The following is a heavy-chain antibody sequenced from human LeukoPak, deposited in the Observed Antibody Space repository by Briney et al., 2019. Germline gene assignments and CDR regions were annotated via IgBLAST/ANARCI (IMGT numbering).Heavy chain of an antibody. V-gene: IGHV3-9*01. D-gene: IGHD3-10*01. Sequence: GGSLRLSCAASGFTFDDYAMHWVRQAPGRGLEWISGISWNSGNIGYADSVKGRFTISRDNAKNSLYLQMNSLRAEDTALYYCAKALXAXXSMITMVRGXXXXXXYG. CDR2: ISWNSGNI. CDR3: AKALXAXXSMITMVRGXXXXXXYG. J-gene: IGHJ6*01. CDR1: GFTFDDYA.